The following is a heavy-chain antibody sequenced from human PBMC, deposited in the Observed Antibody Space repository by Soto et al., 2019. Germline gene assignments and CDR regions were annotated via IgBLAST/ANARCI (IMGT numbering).Heavy chain of an antibody. V-gene: IGHV1-58*01. J-gene: IGHJ6*02. CDR3: AAVGTAAQGGMDV. Sequence: QMQLVQSGPELKKPGTSGKFSCKASGFTFTSSAVQWVRQARGQRLEWRGWIVVGSGNTNYAQKFQERVTITRDMHTSKDYMELSRLRAADTAVYYCAAVGTAAQGGMDVWGQGTTGTVSS. CDR1: GFTFTSSA. CDR2: IVVGSGNT. D-gene: IGHD6-6*01.